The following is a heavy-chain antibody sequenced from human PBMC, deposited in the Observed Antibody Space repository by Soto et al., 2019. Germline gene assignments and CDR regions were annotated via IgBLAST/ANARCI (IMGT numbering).Heavy chain of an antibody. CDR2: IIPIFGTA. CDR3: AGGFVEMATIYSTTTVLDY. Sequence: ASVKVSCKASGGTFSSYAISWVRQAPGQGLEWMGGIIPIFGTANYAQKFQGRVTITADESTSTAYMELSSLRSEDTAVYDWAGGFVEMATIYSTTTVLDYWGQGTLVTVSS. D-gene: IGHD5-12*01. CDR1: GGTFSSYA. V-gene: IGHV1-69*13. J-gene: IGHJ4*02.